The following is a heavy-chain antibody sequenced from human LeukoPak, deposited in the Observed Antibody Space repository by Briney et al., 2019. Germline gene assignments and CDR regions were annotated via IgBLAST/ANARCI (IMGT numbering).Heavy chain of an antibody. D-gene: IGHD1-26*01. CDR2: ISYDGSNK. CDR1: GFTFSSYG. J-gene: IGHJ3*02. V-gene: IGHV3-30*18. CDR3: AKGAPSWELLAAFDI. Sequence: GRSLKLSCAASGFTFSSYGMHWVRQAPGKGLEWVAVISYDGSNKYYADSVKGRFTISRDNSKSTLYLQMSSLRTEDTAVYYCAKGAPSWELLAAFDIWGQGTVVTVSS.